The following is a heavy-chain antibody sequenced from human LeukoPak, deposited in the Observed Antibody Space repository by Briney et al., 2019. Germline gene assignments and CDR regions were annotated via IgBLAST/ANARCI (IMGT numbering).Heavy chain of an antibody. CDR2: LFSGGDT. V-gene: IGHV3-66*04. D-gene: IGHD5-12*01. J-gene: IGHJ4*01. Sequence: GGSLRLSCEASGFSFSRYYMSWVRQAPGKGLEWVSVLFSGGDTYYADSVKDRFSISRDSSRETLFFQMNSLRADDTAVYYCARQGYDSGFDYWGHGTMVSVSS. CDR3: ARQGYDSGFDY. CDR1: GFSFSRYY.